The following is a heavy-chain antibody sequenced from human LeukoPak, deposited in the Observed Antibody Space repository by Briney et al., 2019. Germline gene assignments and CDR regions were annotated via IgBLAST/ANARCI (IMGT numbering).Heavy chain of an antibody. CDR2: ICRDGSSI. D-gene: IGHD1-26*01. CDR3: AKYSGSYYYPPNWDS. J-gene: IGHJ4*02. Sequence: GGSLRLSCAPSGFTFSTYWMHWVCHAPGEGLVWVLRICRDGSSITYADSVKGRFTISRDNTKNTLYLQMISLRAEDTAVYFCAKYSGSYYYPPNWDSWGQGTLVTVSS. CDR1: GFTFSTYW. V-gene: IGHV3-74*01.